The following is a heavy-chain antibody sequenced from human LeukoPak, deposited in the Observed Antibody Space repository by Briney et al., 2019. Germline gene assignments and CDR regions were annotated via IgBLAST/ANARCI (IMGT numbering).Heavy chain of an antibody. Sequence: PGGSLRLSCAASGFSFSNSDMHWVRQATGKGLEWVSAIGAGADTYYPDSVKGRFTISRENAKNSLYLQMNSLRAGDTGVYYCAKDISSGWNYWGQGTLVTVSS. CDR1: GFSFSNSD. CDR3: AKDISSGWNY. CDR2: IGAGADT. J-gene: IGHJ4*02. D-gene: IGHD6-19*01. V-gene: IGHV3-13*01.